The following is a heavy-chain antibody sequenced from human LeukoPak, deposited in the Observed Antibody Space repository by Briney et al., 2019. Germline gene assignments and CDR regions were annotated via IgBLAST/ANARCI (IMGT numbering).Heavy chain of an antibody. Sequence: GGSLRLSCAASGFTFSSYGMHWVRQAPGKGLEWVAFIRYDGSNKYYADSVKGRLTISRDNSKNTLYLQMNSLRAEDTAVYYCAKDQAGIAVAGTFGYWGQGTLVTVSS. D-gene: IGHD6-19*01. CDR3: AKDQAGIAVAGTFGY. V-gene: IGHV3-30*02. CDR1: GFTFSSYG. J-gene: IGHJ4*02. CDR2: IRYDGSNK.